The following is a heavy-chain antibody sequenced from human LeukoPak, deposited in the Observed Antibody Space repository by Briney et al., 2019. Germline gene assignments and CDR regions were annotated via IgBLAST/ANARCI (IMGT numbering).Heavy chain of an antibody. CDR1: GGSISSGNYH. V-gene: IGHV4-39*07. J-gene: IGHJ4*02. Sequence: SETLSLTCTVSGGSISSGNYHWAWIRQPPGKGLECVGSIHHSGNAFYNTSLESRLTISVDTSKNQFSLQLRSVTAADTAVYYCTRVRQGSQSDYWGQGALVTVSS. CDR2: IHHSGNA. CDR3: TRVRQGSQSDY.